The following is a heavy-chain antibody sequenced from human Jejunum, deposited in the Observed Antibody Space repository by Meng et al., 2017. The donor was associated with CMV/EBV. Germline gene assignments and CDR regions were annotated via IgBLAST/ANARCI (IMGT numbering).Heavy chain of an antibody. V-gene: IGHV3-23*01. Sequence: GFTFSSYAMSWVRQAPGKGREWVSAVSGSGGVTYYADSVKGRFTISRDNSKNTVYLQMNRLRAEDTALYYCAKDYDILTGYYIKYWGQGTRVTVSS. CDR3: AKDYDILTGYYIKY. D-gene: IGHD3-9*01. CDR1: GFTFSSYA. CDR2: VSGSGGVT. J-gene: IGHJ4*02.